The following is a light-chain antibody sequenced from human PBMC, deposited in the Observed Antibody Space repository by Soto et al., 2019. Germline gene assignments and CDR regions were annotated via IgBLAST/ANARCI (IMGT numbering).Light chain of an antibody. CDR2: SAS. Sequence: DIVMTQSPATLSVSPGERATLSCRASQSVSSTLAWYQQKPGQAPRLLIYSASTRATGIPARFSGSGSGTEFTLTISSLQSEDLAVYYCQQYKNWPLTFGGGTKVEIK. V-gene: IGKV3-15*01. J-gene: IGKJ4*01. CDR1: QSVSST. CDR3: QQYKNWPLT.